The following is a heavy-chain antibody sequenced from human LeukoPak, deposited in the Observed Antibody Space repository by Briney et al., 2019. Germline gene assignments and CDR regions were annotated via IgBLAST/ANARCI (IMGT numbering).Heavy chain of an antibody. CDR3: ARALGNFDY. V-gene: IGHV4-38-2*02. J-gene: IGHJ4*02. D-gene: IGHD7-27*01. CDR2: IYHSGST. CDR1: GYSISSGYF. Sequence: SSETLSLTCTVSGYSISSGYFWGWIRQSPGKGLDWIGIIYHSGSTYYNPSLKSRVTISVDRSKNQFSLKLSSVTAADTAVYYCARALGNFDYWGQGTLVTVSS.